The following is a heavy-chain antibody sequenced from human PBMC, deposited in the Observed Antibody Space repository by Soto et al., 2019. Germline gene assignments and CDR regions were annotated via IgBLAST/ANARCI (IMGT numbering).Heavy chain of an antibody. CDR3: ARGSWDDVSGHYYMEV. V-gene: IGHV6-1*01. CDR2: TYYKSKWFN. D-gene: IGHD5-12*01. CDR1: GNSVSSNSAG. Sequence: SHTLSLPCAISGNSVSSNSAGLNCCKKTPSRGLEWLGRTYYKSKWFNNYAVSVKNRITINPDTSQNQFSLHLDSVTPEDTAVYFCARGSWDDVSGHYYMEVWGKGTTVTVSS. J-gene: IGHJ6*03.